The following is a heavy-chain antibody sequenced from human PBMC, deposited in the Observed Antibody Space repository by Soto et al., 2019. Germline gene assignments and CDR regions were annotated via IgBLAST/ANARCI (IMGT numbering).Heavy chain of an antibody. Sequence: EVQLAGSGGGMVQPGGSLRLSCVASGFTFSSYDMHWVRQAPGKGLEYVSSISSIGGTTYYGNSVKGRFTISRDNSKNILYLQMGSLRAEDMAVYYCVRRVSGNYDYWGQGTQVTVSS. V-gene: IGHV3-64*01. CDR1: GFTFSSYD. CDR2: ISSIGGTT. J-gene: IGHJ4*02. CDR3: VRRVSGNYDY. D-gene: IGHD1-7*01.